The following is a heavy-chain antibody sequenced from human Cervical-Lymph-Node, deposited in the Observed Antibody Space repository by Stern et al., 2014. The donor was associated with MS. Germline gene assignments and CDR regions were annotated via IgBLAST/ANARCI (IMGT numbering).Heavy chain of an antibody. CDR1: GFTFRNYA. Sequence: EVQLVESGGGLVQPGGSLRLSCVGSGFTFRNYAMHWVRQAPGKGLEYVSAITRDGGSTYYAKFVKGRFTISRDNAKNTLYLQMGRLRGDDMAVYYCARGARWGQGTLVTVSS. CDR2: ITRDGGST. CDR3: ARGAR. V-gene: IGHV3-64*01. J-gene: IGHJ4*02.